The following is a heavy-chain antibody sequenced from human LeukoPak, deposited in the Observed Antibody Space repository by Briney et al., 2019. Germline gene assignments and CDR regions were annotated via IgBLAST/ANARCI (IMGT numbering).Heavy chain of an antibody. CDR1: GGTFSSYA. CDR3: ASTDCSGGSCYPYYYYMDV. D-gene: IGHD2-15*01. Sequence: ASVKVSCKASGGTFSSYAISWVRQAPGQGLEWMGGIIPIFGTANYAQKFQGRVTVTADNSTSTAYMELSSLRSEDTAVYYCASTDCSGGSCYPYYYYMDVWGKGTTVTVSS. J-gene: IGHJ6*03. CDR2: IIPIFGTA. V-gene: IGHV1-69*06.